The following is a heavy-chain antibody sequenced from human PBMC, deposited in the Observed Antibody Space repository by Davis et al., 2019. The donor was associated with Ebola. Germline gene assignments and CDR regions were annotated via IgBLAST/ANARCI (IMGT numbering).Heavy chain of an antibody. CDR3: AREEVYTVVTPNFDY. V-gene: IGHV3-73*01. J-gene: IGHJ4*02. Sequence: GESLKISCAASGFTFSGSAMHWVRQASGKGLEWVGRIRSKANSYATAYAASVKGRFTISRDDSKNTAYLQMNSLKTEDTAVYYCAREEVYTVVTPNFDYWGQGTLVTVSS. CDR2: IRSKANSYAT. CDR1: GFTFSGSA. D-gene: IGHD4-23*01.